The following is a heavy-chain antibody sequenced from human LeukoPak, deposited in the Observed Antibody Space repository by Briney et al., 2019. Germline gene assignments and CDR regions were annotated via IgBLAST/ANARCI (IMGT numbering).Heavy chain of an antibody. Sequence: PSETLSLTCAVHGGSFSGYYWTWIRQPPGKGLEWIGEINHSGSTNYNPSLKSRVTISVDTSKNQFSLKLSSVTAADTAVYYCARGTYYYGSGGYYYYYYMDVWGKGTTVTVSS. J-gene: IGHJ6*03. CDR2: INHSGST. CDR3: ARGTYYYGSGGYYYYYYMDV. CDR1: GGSFSGYY. D-gene: IGHD3-10*01. V-gene: IGHV4-34*01.